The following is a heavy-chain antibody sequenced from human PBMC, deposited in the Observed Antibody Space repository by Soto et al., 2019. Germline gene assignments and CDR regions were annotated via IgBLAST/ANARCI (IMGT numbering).Heavy chain of an antibody. CDR3: ARGADYYDSSGYYPGYFDL. CDR2: ISYDGSNK. D-gene: IGHD3-22*01. Sequence: QVQLVESGGGGVQPGRSLRLSCAASGFTFSSYAMHWVRQAPGKGLEWVAVISYDGSNKYYADSVKGRFTISRDNYKNTLYLQMNSLRAEDTAVYYCARGADYYDSSGYYPGYFDLWGRGTLFTVSS. J-gene: IGHJ2*01. CDR1: GFTFSSYA. V-gene: IGHV3-30-3*01.